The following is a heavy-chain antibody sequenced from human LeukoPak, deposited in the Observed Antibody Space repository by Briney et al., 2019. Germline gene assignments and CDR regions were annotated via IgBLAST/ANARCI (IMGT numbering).Heavy chain of an antibody. Sequence: TSGTLSLTCAVSGGSIINSHWWSWVRQPPGKGLEWIGEIYHSGSTNYIPSLKSRVTISVDKSKNQFSLKLSSVTAADTAVYYCARNGGSGFSFDYWGQGTLVTVSS. CDR3: ARNGGSGFSFDY. V-gene: IGHV4-4*02. D-gene: IGHD3-22*01. CDR1: GGSIINSHW. J-gene: IGHJ4*02. CDR2: IYHSGST.